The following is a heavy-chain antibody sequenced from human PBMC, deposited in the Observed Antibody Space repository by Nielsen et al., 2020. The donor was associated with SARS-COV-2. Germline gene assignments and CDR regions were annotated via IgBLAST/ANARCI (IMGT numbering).Heavy chain of an antibody. CDR2: IYSGGNT. D-gene: IGHD6-6*01. J-gene: IGHJ4*02. V-gene: IGHV3-66*01. Sequence: WIRQPPGKGLEWVSVIYSGGNTYYADSVKGRFTISRDNPKNTVYLQMNSLRAEDTAVYYCARGGAGRPIDYWGQGTLVTVSS. CDR3: ARGGAGRPIDY.